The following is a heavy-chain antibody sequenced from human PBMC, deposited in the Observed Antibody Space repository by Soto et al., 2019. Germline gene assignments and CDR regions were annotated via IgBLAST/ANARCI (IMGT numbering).Heavy chain of an antibody. CDR1: GGSISSYY. CDR3: ASYDFWSGYLV. J-gene: IGHJ6*04. D-gene: IGHD3-3*01. V-gene: IGHV4-59*08. CDR2: IYYSGST. Sequence: SETLSLTCTVSGGSISSYYWSLIRQPPGKGLEWIGYIYYSGSTNYNPSLKSRVTISVDTSKNQFSLKLSSVTAADTAVYYCASYDFWSGYLVWGKGTTVTVSS.